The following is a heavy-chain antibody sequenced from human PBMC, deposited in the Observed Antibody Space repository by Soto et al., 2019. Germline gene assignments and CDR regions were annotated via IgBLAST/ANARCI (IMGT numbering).Heavy chain of an antibody. CDR3: ARGTRIGAAGLITL. V-gene: IGHV3-48*02. Sequence: GGSLRLSCAASGFTFSSYNMNWVRQAPGKGLEWVSYISSSSSTIYYEDFVKGRFTISRDNAKNSLYLQMNSLRDEDTAVYYCARGTRIGAAGLITLWGQGTLVTVSS. CDR2: ISSSSSTI. D-gene: IGHD6-13*01. CDR1: GFTFSSYN. J-gene: IGHJ4*02.